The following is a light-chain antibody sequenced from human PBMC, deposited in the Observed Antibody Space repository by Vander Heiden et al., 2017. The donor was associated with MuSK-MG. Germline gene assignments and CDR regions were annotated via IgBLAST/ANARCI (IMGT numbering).Light chain of an antibody. CDR2: AAS. J-gene: IGKJ4*01. CDR3: QKYDSAPLT. CDR1: QGISNY. Sequence: SASVGDRVTITCRASQGISNYLAWYQQKPGIAPNLLIYAASTLQSGVPSRFSSSGSGTAFTLTISSLQPEDVATYYCQKYDSAPLTFGGGTKVELK. V-gene: IGKV1-27*01.